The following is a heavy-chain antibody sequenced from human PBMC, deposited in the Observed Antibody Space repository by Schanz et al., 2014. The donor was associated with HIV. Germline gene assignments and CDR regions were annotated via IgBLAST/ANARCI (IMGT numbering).Heavy chain of an antibody. CDR2: ISVNTGHT. J-gene: IGHJ4*02. D-gene: IGHD2-8*02. CDR3: ARGTLRSCNGGACHMSYFDY. V-gene: IGHV1-18*01. CDR1: GGTFSNYA. Sequence: QVQLVQSGAEVKKPGSSVKVSCKFSGGTFSNYAITWVRQAPGHGLEWMGEISVNTGHTNYAQQFQGRVTMTPDRSASTAYMELRSLTSDDTAVYFCARGTLRSCNGGACHMSYFDYWGQGTLVTVAP.